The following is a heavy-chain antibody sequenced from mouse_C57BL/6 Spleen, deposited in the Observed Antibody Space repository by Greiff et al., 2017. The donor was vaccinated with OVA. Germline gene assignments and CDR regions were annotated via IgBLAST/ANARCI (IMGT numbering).Heavy chain of an antibody. CDR1: GYTFTSYW. J-gene: IGHJ2*01. D-gene: IGHD3-2*02. CDR3: ARWSSDYYFDY. V-gene: IGHV1-53*01. CDR2: INPSNGGT. Sequence: QVQLQQPGTELVKPGASVKLSCKASGYTFTSYWMNWVKQRPGQGLEWIGNINPSNGGTNYNEKFKGKATLTVDKSSSTAYMQLSSLTSEDSAVYYCARWSSDYYFDYWGQGTTLTVSS.